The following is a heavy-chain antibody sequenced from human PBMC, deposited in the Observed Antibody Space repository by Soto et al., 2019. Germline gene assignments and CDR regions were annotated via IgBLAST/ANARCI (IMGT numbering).Heavy chain of an antibody. CDR2: ISAYNGNT. J-gene: IGHJ4*02. D-gene: IGHD3-3*01. CDR1: GYTFPSYG. CDR3: ARALDITIFGVVTRHYFEY. V-gene: IGHV1-18*01. Sequence: GASVKVSCKASGYTFPSYGISWVRQAPGQGLEWMGWISAYNGNTNYAQKLQGRVTMTTDTSTSTAYMELRSLRSDDTAVYYCARALDITIFGVVTRHYFEYWGQGSLVTVSS.